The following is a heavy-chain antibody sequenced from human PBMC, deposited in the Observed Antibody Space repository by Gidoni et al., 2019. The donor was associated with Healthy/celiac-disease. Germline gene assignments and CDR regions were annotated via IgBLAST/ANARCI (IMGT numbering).Heavy chain of an antibody. CDR3: ARERRGYSYGSLDY. J-gene: IGHJ4*02. Sequence: EVQLVESGGGLVKPGGSLRLSCAAYGFTFSSYSMNWVRQAPGKGLEWVSSISSSSSYIYYADSVKGRFTISRDNAKNSLYRQMNSLRAEDTAVYYCARERRGYSYGSLDYWGQGTLVTVSS. CDR2: ISSSSSYI. CDR1: GFTFSSYS. V-gene: IGHV3-21*01. D-gene: IGHD5-18*01.